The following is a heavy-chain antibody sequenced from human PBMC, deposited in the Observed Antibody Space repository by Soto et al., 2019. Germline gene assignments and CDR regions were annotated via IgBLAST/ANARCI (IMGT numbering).Heavy chain of an antibody. CDR1: GDSVSSNSAA. CDR2: TYYRSRWYN. D-gene: IGHD1-7*01. Sequence: PSQTLSLTCAISGDSVSSNSAAWNWIRQSPSRGLEWLGRTYYRSRWYNDYAVSVKSRITVNPDTSKNQFSLHLNSVTPEDTAVNHCAGTTSLQWYYMDVWDKGTTVTVSS. V-gene: IGHV6-1*01. CDR3: AGTTSLQWYYMDV. J-gene: IGHJ6*03.